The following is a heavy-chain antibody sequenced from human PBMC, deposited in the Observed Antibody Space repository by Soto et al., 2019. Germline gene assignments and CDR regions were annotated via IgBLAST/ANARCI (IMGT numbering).Heavy chain of an antibody. V-gene: IGHV3-48*01. CDR2: ISSSSSTI. CDR1: GFTFSSYS. CDR3: ARRARQLVPLRTNDYYYYYYMDV. J-gene: IGHJ6*03. Sequence: GGSLRLSCAASGFTFSSYSMNWVRQAPGKGLEWVSYISSSSSTIYYADSVKGRFTISRDNAKNSLYLKMNSLRAEDTAVYYCARRARQLVPLRTNDYYYYYYMDVWGKGTTVTVSS. D-gene: IGHD6-13*01.